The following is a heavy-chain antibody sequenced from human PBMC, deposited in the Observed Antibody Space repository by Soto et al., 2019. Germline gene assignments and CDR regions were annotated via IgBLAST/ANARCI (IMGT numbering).Heavy chain of an antibody. J-gene: IGHJ5*02. V-gene: IGHV1-24*01. CDR1: GYTLTELS. Sequence: ASVKVSCKVSGYTLTELSMHWVRQAPGKGLEWMGGFDPEDGETIYAQKFQGRVTMTEDTSTDTAYMELSSLRSEDTAVYYCAVLLGYCSSTSCRNWFDPWGQGTLVTGSS. D-gene: IGHD2-2*01. CDR2: FDPEDGET. CDR3: AVLLGYCSSTSCRNWFDP.